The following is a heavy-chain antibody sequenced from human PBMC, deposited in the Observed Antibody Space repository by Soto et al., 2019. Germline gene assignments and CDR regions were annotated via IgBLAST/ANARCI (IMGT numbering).Heavy chain of an antibody. V-gene: IGHV1-69*02. CDR3: AKGINANYASGEASFE. J-gene: IGHJ4*02. Sequence: ASVKVSCKASGGTFSSYTINWVRQAPGQGLDWMGRIIPILGIANYAQKFQGRVTITADKSTSTAYMELSSLRVEDTAVYYCAKGINANYASGEASFEWSQGTLVTVSA. CDR2: IIPILGIA. D-gene: IGHD3-10*01. CDR1: GGTFSSYT.